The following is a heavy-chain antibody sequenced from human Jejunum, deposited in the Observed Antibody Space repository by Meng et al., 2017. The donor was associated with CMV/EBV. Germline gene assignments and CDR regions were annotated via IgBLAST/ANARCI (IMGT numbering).Heavy chain of an antibody. CDR3: TPGGGGVGD. CDR1: GITFNDGW. CDR2: IKKKADGETT. V-gene: IGHV3-15*01. Sequence: CAASGITFNDGWLSWVRQAPGKGLEWVGLIKKKADGETTDYAAPVKGRFTISRDDSKNTLYLQMNSLKIEDTAVYYCTPGGGGVGDWGQGTLVTVSS. J-gene: IGHJ4*02. D-gene: IGHD2-8*02.